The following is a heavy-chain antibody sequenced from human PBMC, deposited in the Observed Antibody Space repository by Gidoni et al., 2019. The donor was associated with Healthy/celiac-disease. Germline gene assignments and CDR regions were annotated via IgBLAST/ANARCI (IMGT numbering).Heavy chain of an antibody. CDR1: GCPLSRGSSY. CDR3: ARGKLRYFDWLTDRYYYYGMDV. D-gene: IGHD3-9*01. V-gene: IGHV4-61*02. Sequence: QVQLQESGPGLVTPSQTLSLTCSASGCPLSRGSSYCRLIRQPAGKGLARIGRIYTSGSTNYNPSRKSRVTISVDTSKNQFSLKLSSVTAADTAVYYCARGKLRYFDWLTDRYYYYGMDVWGQGTTVTVSS. J-gene: IGHJ6*02. CDR2: IYTSGST.